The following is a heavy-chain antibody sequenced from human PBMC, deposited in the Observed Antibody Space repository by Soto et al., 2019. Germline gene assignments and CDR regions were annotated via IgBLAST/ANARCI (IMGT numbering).Heavy chain of an antibody. Sequence: QVQLQESGPGLVKPSQTLSLTCTVSGGSISSGDYYWSWIRQPPGKGLEWIGYILSSGTTNYNPSLESRLTISVDTSKNKFSLKLTTVTAAATAVYYCARNGALGYWGRGTLVTVSS. CDR3: ARNGALGY. D-gene: IGHD2-8*01. CDR1: GGSISSGDYY. CDR2: ILSSGTT. J-gene: IGHJ4*02. V-gene: IGHV4-30-4*01.